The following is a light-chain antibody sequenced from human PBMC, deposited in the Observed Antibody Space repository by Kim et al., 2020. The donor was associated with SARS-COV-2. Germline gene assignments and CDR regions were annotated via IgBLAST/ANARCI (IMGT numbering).Light chain of an antibody. CDR3: MQALQTPS. CDR1: QSLLHSNGYNY. J-gene: IGKJ5*01. V-gene: IGKV2-28*01. CDR2: WGS. Sequence: EPASISCRSSQSLLHSNGYNYLDWYLQKPGQSPLLLIYWGSTRASGVPDRFSGSGSGTDFTLKISRVEAEDVGVYYCMQALQTPSFGQGTRLEIK.